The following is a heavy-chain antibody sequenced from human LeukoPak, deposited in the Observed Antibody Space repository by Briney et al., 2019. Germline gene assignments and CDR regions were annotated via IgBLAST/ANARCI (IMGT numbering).Heavy chain of an antibody. J-gene: IGHJ3*02. V-gene: IGHV3-53*01. CDR1: GFTVSSNY. Sequence: GGSLRLSCAASGFTVSSNYMSWVRQAPGKGLEWVSLIYSGGSTYYADSVKGRFTISRDNSKNTLYLQMNSLRAEDTAVYYCARGLLVVVNAFDIWGQGTMVTVSS. CDR3: ARGLLVVVNAFDI. CDR2: IYSGGST. D-gene: IGHD3-22*01.